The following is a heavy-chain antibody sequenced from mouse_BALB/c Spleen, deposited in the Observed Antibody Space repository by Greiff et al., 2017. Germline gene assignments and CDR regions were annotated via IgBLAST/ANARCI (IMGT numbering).Heavy chain of an antibody. V-gene: IGHV1S81*02. J-gene: IGHJ2*01. D-gene: IGHD1-1*01. Sequence: QVQLQQPGAELVKPGASVKLSCKASGYTFTSYWMHWVKQRPGQGLEWIGEINPSNGRTNYNEKFKSKATLTVDKSSSTAYMQLSSLTSEDSAVYYCAPYYYGGPSFDYWGQGTTLTVSS. CDR1: GYTFTSYW. CDR3: APYYYGGPSFDY. CDR2: INPSNGRT.